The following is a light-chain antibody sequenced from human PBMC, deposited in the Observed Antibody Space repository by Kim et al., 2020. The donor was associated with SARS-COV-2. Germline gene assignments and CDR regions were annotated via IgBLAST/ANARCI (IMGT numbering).Light chain of an antibody. CDR3: GTWDSRLSSAV. CDR1: SSNIGNND. V-gene: IGLV1-51*01. Sequence: GPNVTSSCSGSSSNIGNNDVSWYQQLPGTAPKLLLFDNNIRPSGIPDRFSGSKSGTSATLGITGLQTGDEADYYCGTWDSRLSSAVFGGGTQLTVL. J-gene: IGLJ7*01. CDR2: DNN.